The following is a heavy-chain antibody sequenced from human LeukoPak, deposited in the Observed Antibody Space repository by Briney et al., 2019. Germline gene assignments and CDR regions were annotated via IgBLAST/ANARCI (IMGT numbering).Heavy chain of an antibody. CDR2: INSNSGDT. CDR3: AREATTAGHFFDS. D-gene: IGHD6-13*01. Sequence: ASVKVSCQASGYSFTGYYIHWVRQAPGQGLEWMGRINSNSGDTDYAQKFQGRVTVTRDTSISTAYMEVTRLTSDDTAVYYCAREATTAGHFFDSWGQGSLVTVSS. V-gene: IGHV1-2*02. CDR1: GYSFTGYY. J-gene: IGHJ4*02.